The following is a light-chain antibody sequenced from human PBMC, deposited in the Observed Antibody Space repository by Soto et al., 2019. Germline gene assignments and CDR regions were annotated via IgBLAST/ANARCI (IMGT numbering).Light chain of an antibody. CDR1: RSNIGSNT. J-gene: IGLJ2*01. Sequence: QSVLTQPPSTSGTPGQRVTISCSGSRSNIGSNTVHWYQQIPGTAAKLLIYTNNQRSSGVSDRFSGSKSDTSASLVISGLQSEDEADYYCATWDNGLTGVVFGGGTKLTVL. V-gene: IGLV1-44*01. CDR3: ATWDNGLTGVV. CDR2: TNN.